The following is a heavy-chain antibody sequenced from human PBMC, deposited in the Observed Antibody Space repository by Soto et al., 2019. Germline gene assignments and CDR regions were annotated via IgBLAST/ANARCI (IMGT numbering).Heavy chain of an antibody. CDR1: GFTFSTYD. CDR2: SSYDGGKE. D-gene: IGHD3-3*01. Sequence: QVQLVESGGGVVLPGRSLRVSCAASGFTFSTYDMHWVRQAPGKGLEWVAFSSYDGGKEFYADSVKARFTISRDNSQNTVYLEMNSLRHDDTAVYWFARGAKSTHSGVVVSPSFVSFGQGTLVTVSS. J-gene: IGHJ5*01. CDR3: ARGAKSTHSGVVVSPSFVS. V-gene: IGHV3-30*03.